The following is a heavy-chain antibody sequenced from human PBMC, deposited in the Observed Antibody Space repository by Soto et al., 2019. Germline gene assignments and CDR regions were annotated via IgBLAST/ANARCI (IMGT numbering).Heavy chain of an antibody. CDR2: IYYSGST. CDR1: GGSISSYY. CDR3: WKAYYGRGPHYGGYSFDI. D-gene: IGHD2-21*01. Sequence: SETLSLTCTVSGGSISSYYWSWIRQPPGKGLEWIGYIYYSGSTNYNPSLKSRVTISVDTSKNQFSLKLSSVTAADTAVYYCWKAYYGRGPHYGGYSFDIWGQGTMVTVSS. J-gene: IGHJ3*02. V-gene: IGHV4-59*01.